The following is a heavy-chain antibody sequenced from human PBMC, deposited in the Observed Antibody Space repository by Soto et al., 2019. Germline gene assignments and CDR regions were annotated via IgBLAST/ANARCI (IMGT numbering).Heavy chain of an antibody. CDR1: GFTFSSYG. D-gene: IGHD2-15*01. CDR3: ARVRNPGRLIDY. V-gene: IGHV3-33*01. Sequence: QVQLVESGGGVVQPGRSLRLSCAASGFTFSSYGMHWVRQAPGKGLEWVAVIWYDGSNKYYADSVKGRFTISRDNSKNTLYLQMNSLRAEDTAVYYCARVRNPGRLIDYWGQGPLVTVSS. CDR2: IWYDGSNK. J-gene: IGHJ4*02.